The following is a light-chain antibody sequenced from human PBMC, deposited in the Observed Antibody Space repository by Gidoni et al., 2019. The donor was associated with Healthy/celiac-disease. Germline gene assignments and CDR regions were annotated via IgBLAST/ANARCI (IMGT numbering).Light chain of an antibody. CDR2: AAS. CDR3: QQSYSTPWT. V-gene: IGKV1-39*01. J-gene: IGKJ1*01. CDR1: QRISSY. Sequence: NQMTQSPSSLSASVGDRVTITCRSSQRISSYLTWYQQKPGKAPKLLIYAASSLQSGVPSRFSGSGSGTDFTLTISSLQPEDFATYYCQQSYSTPWTFGQGTKVEIK.